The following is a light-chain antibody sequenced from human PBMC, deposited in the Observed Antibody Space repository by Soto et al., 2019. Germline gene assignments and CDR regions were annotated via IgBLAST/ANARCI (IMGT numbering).Light chain of an antibody. CDR1: QSVTSRH. V-gene: IGKV3-20*01. CDR3: HQYGSSPYT. CDR2: DAS. Sequence: EIVLSQSPGTLSLSPGERATLSCRATQSVTSRHLAWYQHKPGQAPRLLIYDASNRATGIPDRFSGSGSGTDFTLTITRLEPEDFAVYYCHQYGSSPYTFGQGTKLEIK. J-gene: IGKJ2*01.